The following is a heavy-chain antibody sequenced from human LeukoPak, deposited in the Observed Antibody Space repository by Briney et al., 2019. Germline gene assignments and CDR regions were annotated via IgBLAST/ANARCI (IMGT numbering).Heavy chain of an antibody. D-gene: IGHD4-17*01. V-gene: IGHV1-18*01. CDR2: ISAYNGNT. CDR1: GYTFTRYG. Sequence: ASVRVSCKASGYTFTRYGISWVRLAPGQGLEWMGWISAYNGNTNYAQKLQGRLTMTTDTSTSTAYMELSRLRSDDTAVYYCARSPYGDYGIFDYWGQGTLVTVSS. CDR3: ARSPYGDYGIFDY. J-gene: IGHJ4*02.